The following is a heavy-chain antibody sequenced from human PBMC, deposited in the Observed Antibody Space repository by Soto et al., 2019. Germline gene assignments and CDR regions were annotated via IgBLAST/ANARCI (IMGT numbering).Heavy chain of an antibody. J-gene: IGHJ3*02. CDR2: IYSGGYT. Sequence: EVQLVESGGGLVQPGGSLRLSCAASGFTVSSNYMSWVRQAPGKGLEWVSVIYSGGYTHYADSVKGRFTISRHNSKNTLSLQMNCLRAEYTAVYFCAGGWRVDAFDIGGQGPMVTVSS. V-gene: IGHV3-53*04. CDR3: AGGWRVDAFDI. CDR1: GFTVSSNY. D-gene: IGHD3-3*01.